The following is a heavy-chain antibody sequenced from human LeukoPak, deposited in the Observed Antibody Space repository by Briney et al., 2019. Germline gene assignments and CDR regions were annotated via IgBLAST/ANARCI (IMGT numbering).Heavy chain of an antibody. CDR3: ATWGTGSYRVNYFDY. CDR1: GFTFSYYY. V-gene: IGHV3-11*03. Sequence: GGSLRLSCAASGFTFSYYYMSLIRQAPGKGLEWVSYISSSSSYTNYADSVKGRFTISRDNAKNSLYLQMNSLRAEDTAVCYCATWGTGSYRVNYFDYWGQGTLVTVSS. D-gene: IGHD3-10*01. CDR2: ISSSSSYT. J-gene: IGHJ4*02.